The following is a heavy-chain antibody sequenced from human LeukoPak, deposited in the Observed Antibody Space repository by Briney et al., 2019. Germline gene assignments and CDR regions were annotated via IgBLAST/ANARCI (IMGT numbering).Heavy chain of an antibody. V-gene: IGHV4-59*02. CDR2: SYYSGNT. Sequence: SENLSLTGTVSGGSGCCFYWSWLGQPPGLGLEGMGHSYYSGNTNYNPSLKSRVTRSVDTSKKQFSLNLSSVTAADTAVYYCARSAVAASGRDCFDPWGQGTPVTVSS. CDR1: GGSGCCFY. J-gene: IGHJ5*02. D-gene: IGHD6-13*01. CDR3: ARSAVAASGRDCFDP.